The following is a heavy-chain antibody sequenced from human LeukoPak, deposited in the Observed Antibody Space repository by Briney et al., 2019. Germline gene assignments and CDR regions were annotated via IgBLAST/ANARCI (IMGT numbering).Heavy chain of an antibody. CDR1: GYTFTSYY. V-gene: IGHV1-46*01. Sequence: ASVKVSCKASGYTFTSYYMHWVRQAPGQGLEWMGIINPSGGSTSYAQKFQGRVTMTRDTSTSTIYMELSSLRSEDTAVYYCARVGGEGYFDYWGQGTLVTVSS. CDR2: INPSGGST. D-gene: IGHD3-16*01. J-gene: IGHJ4*02. CDR3: ARVGGEGYFDY.